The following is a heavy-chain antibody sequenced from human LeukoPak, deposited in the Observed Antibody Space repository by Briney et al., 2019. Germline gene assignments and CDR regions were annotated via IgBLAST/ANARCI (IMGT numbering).Heavy chain of an antibody. CDR1: GYTFTGYY. V-gene: IGHV1-2*02. J-gene: IGHJ4*02. D-gene: IGHD1-26*01. Sequence: ASVKVSCKASGYTFTGYYMHWVRQAPGQGLEWMGWINPNSGGTNYAQKFQGRVTMTRDTSISTAYMELSRLRSDDTAVCYCAREWAVGAHYYFDYWGQGTLVTVSS. CDR2: INPNSGGT. CDR3: AREWAVGAHYYFDY.